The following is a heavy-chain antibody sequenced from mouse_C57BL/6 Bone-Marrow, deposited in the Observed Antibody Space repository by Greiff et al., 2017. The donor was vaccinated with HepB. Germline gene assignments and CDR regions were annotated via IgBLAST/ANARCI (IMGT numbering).Heavy chain of an antibody. Sequence: VQLQQSGAELAKPGASVKLSCKASGYTFTSYWMHWVKQRPGQGLEWIGYINPSSGYTKYNQKFKDKATLTADKSSSTAYMQLSSLTYEDSAVYYCARGIYDGYYKKVWFAYWCQGTLVTVSA. J-gene: IGHJ3*01. D-gene: IGHD2-3*01. CDR2: INPSSGYT. CDR3: ARGIYDGYYKKVWFAY. V-gene: IGHV1-7*01. CDR1: GYTFTSYW.